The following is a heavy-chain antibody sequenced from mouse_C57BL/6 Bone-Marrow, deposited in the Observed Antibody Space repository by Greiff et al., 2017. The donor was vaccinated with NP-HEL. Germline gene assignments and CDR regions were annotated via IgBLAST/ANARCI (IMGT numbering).Heavy chain of an antibody. V-gene: IGHV1-54*01. CDR3: ARIGGGYHWYFDV. Sequence: VQLQQSGAELVRPGTSVKVSCKASGYAFTNYLIEWVKQRPGQGLEWIGVINPGSGGTNYNEKFKGKATLTADKSSSTAYMQLSSLTSEDSAVYCCARIGGGYHWYFDVWGTGTTVTVSS. CDR1: GYAFTNYL. D-gene: IGHD2-2*01. CDR2: INPGSGGT. J-gene: IGHJ1*03.